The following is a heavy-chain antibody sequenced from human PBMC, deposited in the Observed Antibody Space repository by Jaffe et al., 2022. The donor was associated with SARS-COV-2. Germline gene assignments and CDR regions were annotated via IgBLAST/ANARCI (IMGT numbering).Heavy chain of an antibody. Sequence: QLQLQESGPGLVKPSETLSLTCTVSGGSISSSSYYWGWIRQPPGKGLEWIGSVYYSGSTYYNPSLKSRVTISVDTSKNQFSLKLNSVTAADTAVYSCARLRLNFADYINYGMDVWGQGTTVTVSS. CDR2: VYYSGST. J-gene: IGHJ6*02. CDR3: ARLRLNFADYINYGMDV. D-gene: IGHD4-17*01. V-gene: IGHV4-39*01. CDR1: GGSISSSSYY.